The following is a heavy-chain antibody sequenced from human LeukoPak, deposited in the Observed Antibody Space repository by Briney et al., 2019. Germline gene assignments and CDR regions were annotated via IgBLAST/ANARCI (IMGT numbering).Heavy chain of an antibody. CDR2: ISYDGCNK. Sequence: AGGSLRLSCAASGFTFSSYAMHWVRQAPGKGLEWVAVISYDGCNKYYADSVKGRFTISRDNSKNTLYLQMNSLRAEDTAVYYCARDSDGSGRFDYWGQGTLVTVSS. CDR1: GFTFSSYA. CDR3: ARDSDGSGRFDY. V-gene: IGHV3-30*04. J-gene: IGHJ4*02. D-gene: IGHD3-10*01.